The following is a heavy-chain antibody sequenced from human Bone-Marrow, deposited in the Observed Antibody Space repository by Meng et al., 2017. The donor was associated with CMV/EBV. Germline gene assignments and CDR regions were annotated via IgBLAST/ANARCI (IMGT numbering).Heavy chain of an antibody. V-gene: IGHV4-34*01. D-gene: IGHD3-3*01. CDR1: GGSFSGYY. CDR3: AREGHYDFWSGYFLPLYGMDV. Sequence: SETLSLTCAVYGGSFSGYYWSWIRQPPGKGLEWIGEINHSGSTNYNPSLKSRVTISVDTSKNQFSLKLSSVTTADTAVYYCAREGHYDFWSGYFLPLYGMDVWGQGTTVTVSS. J-gene: IGHJ6*02. CDR2: INHSGST.